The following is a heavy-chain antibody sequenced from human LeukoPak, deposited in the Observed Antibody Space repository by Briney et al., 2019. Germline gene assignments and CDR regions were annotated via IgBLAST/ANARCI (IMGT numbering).Heavy chain of an antibody. J-gene: IGHJ4*02. CDR1: GPTLTRSW. V-gene: IGHV5-51*01. CDR2: IYPGDSAT. Sequence: ESLPISCQGSGPTLTRSWIGWVRQLHGKGLEWMGIIYPGDSATRNSPSFQGQVTLSADKSINTAYLQWSSLKASDTAMYYCARPVYSSGWYFDSWGQGTRVTVSS. D-gene: IGHD6-19*01. CDR3: ARPVYSSGWYFDS.